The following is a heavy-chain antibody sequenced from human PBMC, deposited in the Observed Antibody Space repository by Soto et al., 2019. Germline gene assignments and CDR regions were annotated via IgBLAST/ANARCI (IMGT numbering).Heavy chain of an antibody. CDR2: INPSCGST. V-gene: IGHV1-46*01. Sequence: ASVKVSCKASGYTFTSYYMHWVRQAPGQGLEWMGIINPSCGSTSYAQKFQGRVTMTRDTSTRTVYMELSSLRSEDTAVYYCASFYRGSQGTDYWGQGNLVTVSS. J-gene: IGHJ4*02. CDR3: ASFYRGSQGTDY. CDR1: GYTFTSYY. D-gene: IGHD1-26*01.